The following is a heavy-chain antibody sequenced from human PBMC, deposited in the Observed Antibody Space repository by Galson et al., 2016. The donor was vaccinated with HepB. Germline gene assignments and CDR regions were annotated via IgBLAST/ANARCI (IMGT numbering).Heavy chain of an antibody. Sequence: SLRLSCAASGFTFSNYWMSWVRQAPGKGLEWVANINLDGSQGYYVDSVKGRFTISRDNAQNSLYLQMNSLRVEDTAVYYCARDSAGYAPLGGQGTLVTVSS. D-gene: IGHD5-12*01. CDR1: GFTFSNYW. CDR3: ARDSAGYAPL. CDR2: INLDGSQG. V-gene: IGHV3-7*03. J-gene: IGHJ4*02.